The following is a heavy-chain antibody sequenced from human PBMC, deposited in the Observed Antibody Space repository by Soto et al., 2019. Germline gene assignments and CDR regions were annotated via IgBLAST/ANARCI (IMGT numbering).Heavy chain of an antibody. CDR3: EKDSYTSGWYRDLGY. CDR2: ISGSGGGT. D-gene: IGHD6-19*01. CDR1: GCSFSSSA. Sequence: GFLSLSCAAAGCSFSSSAMSWVRQAPGKGLEWVSAISGSGGGTYYADSVKGRFTISRDNSKDTLYLQINRLRAEDTAIYYCEKDSYTSGWYRDLGYWGQGTLVTVSS. V-gene: IGHV3-23*01. J-gene: IGHJ4*02.